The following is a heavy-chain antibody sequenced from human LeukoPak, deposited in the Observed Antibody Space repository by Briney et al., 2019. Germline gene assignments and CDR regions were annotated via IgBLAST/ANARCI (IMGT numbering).Heavy chain of an antibody. CDR1: GFTFSSYA. D-gene: IGHD3-3*01. CDR3: AKDRAYDFWSGSFGY. V-gene: IGHV3-23*01. CDR2: ISGSGGST. Sequence: GGSLRLSCAASGFTFSSYAMSWVRQAPGKGLEWVPAISGSGGSTYYADSVKGRFTISRDNSKNTLYLQMNSLRAEDTAVYYCAKDRAYDFWSGSFGYWGQGTLVTVSS. J-gene: IGHJ4*02.